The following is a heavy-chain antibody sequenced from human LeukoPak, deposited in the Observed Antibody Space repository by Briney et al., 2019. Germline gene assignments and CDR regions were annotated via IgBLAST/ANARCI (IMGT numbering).Heavy chain of an antibody. CDR2: ISYDGSNK. D-gene: IGHD3-22*01. Sequence: GGSLRLSCAASGFTFSSYAMHWVRQAPGKGLEWVAVISYDGSNKYYADSVKGRFTISRDNSKNTLYLQMNSLRAEDTAVYYCARDSTLDDRRLWVVYFDYWGQGTLVTVSS. V-gene: IGHV3-30-3*01. CDR1: GFTFSSYA. J-gene: IGHJ4*02. CDR3: ARDSTLDDRRLWVVYFDY.